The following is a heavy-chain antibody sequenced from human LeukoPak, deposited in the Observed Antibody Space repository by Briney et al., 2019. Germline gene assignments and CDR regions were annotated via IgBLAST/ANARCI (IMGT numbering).Heavy chain of an antibody. Sequence: PETLSLTCTVSGGSISSSSYYWGCIRQPPGKGLEWIGSIHYNGSTCYNSSLESRVIMSVDTSKNQFSLKLTSVTAADTAVYYCARDRGVPRPYYFDRWGQGTLVTVSS. V-gene: IGHV4-39*07. CDR1: GGSISSSSYY. CDR3: ARDRGVPRPYYFDR. J-gene: IGHJ4*02. CDR2: IHYNGST. D-gene: IGHD3-10*01.